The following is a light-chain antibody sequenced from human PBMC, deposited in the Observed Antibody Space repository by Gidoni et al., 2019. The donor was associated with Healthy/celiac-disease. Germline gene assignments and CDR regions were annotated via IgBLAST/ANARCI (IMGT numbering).Light chain of an antibody. CDR3: QQRYSTPLYT. CDR1: QSISSY. Sequence: DIQMTQSPSSLSASVGDRVTITCRASQSISSYLNWYQQKPGKAPKLLIYAASSLQSGVPSRFSGSGSGTDFTLTISSLQPEDFATYYCQQRYSTPLYTFGQXTKLEIK. J-gene: IGKJ2*01. CDR2: AAS. V-gene: IGKV1-39*01.